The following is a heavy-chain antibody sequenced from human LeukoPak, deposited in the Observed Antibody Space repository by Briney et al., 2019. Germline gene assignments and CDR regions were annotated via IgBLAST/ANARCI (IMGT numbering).Heavy chain of an antibody. D-gene: IGHD3-22*01. J-gene: IGHJ4*02. CDR1: GGSFSGYY. CDR2: INHSGST. CDR3: ARGRRSSVGYYDSSGYYRTKPFDY. Sequence: SETLSLTCAVYGGSFSGYYWSWIRQPPGKGLEWIGEINHSGSTNYNPSLKSRVTISVDTSKNQFPLMLSSVTAADTAVYYCARGRRSSVGYYDSSGYYRTKPFDYWGQGTMVTVSS. V-gene: IGHV4-34*01.